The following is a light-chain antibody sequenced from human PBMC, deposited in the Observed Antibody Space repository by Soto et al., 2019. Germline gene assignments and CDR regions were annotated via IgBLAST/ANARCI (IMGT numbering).Light chain of an antibody. CDR1: RSNIGTYT. CDR2: RNH. V-gene: IGLV1-44*01. Sequence: QSVLTQSPSASATPGQRVTISCSGGRSNIGTYTVNWYQQLPGTAPTLLIFRNHQRPSGGPYRFSGSKSGTSASLATSGPQSEDEDDYYCAAWDDSLRAVVFGGGTKLTVL. CDR3: AAWDDSLRAVV. J-gene: IGLJ2*01.